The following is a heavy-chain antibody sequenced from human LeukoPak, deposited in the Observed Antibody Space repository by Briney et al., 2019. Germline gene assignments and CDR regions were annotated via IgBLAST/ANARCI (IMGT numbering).Heavy chain of an antibody. CDR1: GYSITSGYY. Sequence: SETLSLTCTVSGYSITSGYYWGWIRQPPGKGLEWIGNIYHSGSTYYNPSLKSRVTISVDTSKNQFSLKLSSVTAADTAVYYCAREEEDYDILTGYSAYYFDYWGQGTLVTVSS. CDR3: AREEEDYDILTGYSAYYFDY. CDR2: IYHSGST. J-gene: IGHJ4*02. D-gene: IGHD3-9*01. V-gene: IGHV4-38-2*02.